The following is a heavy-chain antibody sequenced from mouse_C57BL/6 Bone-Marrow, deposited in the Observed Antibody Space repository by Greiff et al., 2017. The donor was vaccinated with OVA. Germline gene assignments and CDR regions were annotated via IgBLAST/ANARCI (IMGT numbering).Heavy chain of an antibody. CDR2: IYPRSGNT. V-gene: IGHV1-81*01. CDR3: ARVPYYYGRRVYYFDY. D-gene: IGHD1-1*01. J-gene: IGHJ2*01. Sequence: VQLQQSGAELARPGASVKLSCKASGYTFTSYGISWVKQRTGQGLEWIGEIYPRSGNTYYNEKFKGKATLTADKSSSTAYMELRSLTSEDSAVYFCARVPYYYGRRVYYFDYWGQGTTLTVSS. CDR1: GYTFTSYG.